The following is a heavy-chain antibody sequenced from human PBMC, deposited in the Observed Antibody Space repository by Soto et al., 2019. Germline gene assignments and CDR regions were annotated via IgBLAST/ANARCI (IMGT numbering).Heavy chain of an antibody. CDR2: MNPNSGNT. V-gene: IGHV1-8*01. J-gene: IGHJ4*02. CDR3: ARDGYYSDSSGYYIFDY. CDR1: GYTFTSYD. D-gene: IGHD3-22*01. Sequence: QVQLVQSGAEVKKPGASVKVSCTASGYTFTSYDINWVRQATGQGLEWMGWMNPNSGNTDYAQKFQGRVTMTRNTSISTAYMELISRRSEDTAVYYCARDGYYSDSSGYYIFDYWGQGTLVTVSS.